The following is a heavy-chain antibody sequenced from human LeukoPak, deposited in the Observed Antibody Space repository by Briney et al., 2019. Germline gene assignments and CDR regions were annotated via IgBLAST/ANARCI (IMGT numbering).Heavy chain of an antibody. V-gene: IGHV1-2*02. Sequence: GTSVKVSCKASGYTFTGYYMHWVRQAPGQGLEWMGWINPNSVGTNYAQKFQGRVTMTKDTPISTAYMELSRLRSDDTAVYYCARDTGSRVPWFDPWGQGTLVTVSS. CDR2: INPNSVGT. CDR1: GYTFTGYY. J-gene: IGHJ5*02. D-gene: IGHD4-17*01. CDR3: ARDTGSRVPWFDP.